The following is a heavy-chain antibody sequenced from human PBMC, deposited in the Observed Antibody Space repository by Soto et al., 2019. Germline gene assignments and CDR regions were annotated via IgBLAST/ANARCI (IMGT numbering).Heavy chain of an antibody. D-gene: IGHD2-21*02. V-gene: IGHV4-59*08. CDR3: ARYSPSCVCDFYSYDY. CDR1: GGSISSYY. J-gene: IGHJ4*02. CDR2: IYYSGST. Sequence: SETLSLTCTVSGGSISSYYWSWIRQPPGKGLEWIGYIYYSGSTNYNPSLKSRVTITVDTSKNQFSLKLSSVTAADTAVYYCARYSPSCVCDFYSYDYWGQGTLVTVSS.